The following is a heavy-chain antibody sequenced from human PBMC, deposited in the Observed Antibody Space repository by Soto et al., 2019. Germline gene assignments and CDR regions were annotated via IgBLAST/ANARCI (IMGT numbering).Heavy chain of an antibody. Sequence: GGSLRLSCAASGFTFSSYAMHWVRQAPGKGLEWVAVISYDGSNKYYADSVKGRFTISRDNSKNTLYLQMNSLRAEDTAVYYCARVPVFELTTGMDVWGQGTTVTVSS. CDR1: GFTFSSYA. J-gene: IGHJ6*02. CDR3: ARVPVFELTTGMDV. V-gene: IGHV3-30-3*01. D-gene: IGHD4-4*01. CDR2: ISYDGSNK.